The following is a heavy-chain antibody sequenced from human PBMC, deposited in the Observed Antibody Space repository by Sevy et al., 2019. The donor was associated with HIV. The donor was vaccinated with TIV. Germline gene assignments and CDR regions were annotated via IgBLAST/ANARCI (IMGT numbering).Heavy chain of an antibody. J-gene: IGHJ3*02. V-gene: IGHV3-15*01. CDR2: IKSKTDGGTT. Sequence: GGSLRLSCAASGFTFSNAWMSWVRRAPGKGLEWVGRIKSKTDGGTTDYAAPVKGRFTISREDSKNTLYLQMNSLKTEDTAVYYCTTVAQFTAFDIWGQGTMVTVSS. CDR1: GFTFSNAW. CDR3: TTVAQFTAFDI.